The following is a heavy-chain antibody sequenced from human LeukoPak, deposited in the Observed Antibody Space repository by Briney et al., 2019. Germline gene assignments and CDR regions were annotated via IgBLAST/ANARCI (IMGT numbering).Heavy chain of an antibody. CDR3: AGYGFYPY. J-gene: IGHJ4*02. V-gene: IGHV3-48*01. Sequence: GGSLRLSCAASGFTVNTYDMHWVRQAPGRGPEWIAYFGISGTIYYADSVRGRFTNSRDNARNSLFLQMNSLRIDDTAIYYCAGYGFYPYWGQGTPVTVSS. CDR2: FGISGTI. CDR1: GFTVNTYD. D-gene: IGHD5/OR15-5a*01.